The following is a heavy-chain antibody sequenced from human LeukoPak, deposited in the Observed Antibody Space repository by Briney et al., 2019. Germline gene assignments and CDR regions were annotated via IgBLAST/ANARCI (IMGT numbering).Heavy chain of an antibody. V-gene: IGHV3-23*01. J-gene: IGHJ4*02. CDR1: GFTFSSYA. CDR3: AKSSLVTPYDY. D-gene: IGHD2-15*01. Sequence: GGSLRLSCAASGFTFSSYAMSWVRQAPGKGLEWVSSISGSGGSTYYADYVKGRFTISRDNSKNTLDLQMNSLRAEDTAVYYCAKSSLVTPYDYWGQGTLVTVSS. CDR2: ISGSGGST.